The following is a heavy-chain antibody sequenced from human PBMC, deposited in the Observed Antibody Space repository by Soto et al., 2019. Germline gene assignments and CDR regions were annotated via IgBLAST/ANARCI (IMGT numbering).Heavy chain of an antibody. D-gene: IGHD2-2*01. CDR1: GGSISSGGYY. CDR2: IYYSGST. Sequence: SETLSLTCTVSGGSISSGGYYWSWIRQHPGKGLEWIGYIYYSGSTYYNPSLKSRVTISVDTSKNQFSLKLSSVTAADTAVYYCARAEVVPAALVDRDDWFAPWGQGTLVTVSS. CDR3: ARAEVVPAALVDRDDWFAP. J-gene: IGHJ5*02. V-gene: IGHV4-31*03.